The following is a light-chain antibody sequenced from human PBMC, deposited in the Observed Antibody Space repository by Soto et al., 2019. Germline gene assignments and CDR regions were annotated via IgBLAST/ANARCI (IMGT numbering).Light chain of an antibody. CDR1: QSISSW. V-gene: IGKV1-5*01. J-gene: IGKJ2*02. Sequence: DIQMTQSPSTLSASVGDRVTITCRASQSISSWLAWYQQKPGKAPKLLIYDASSLESGVPSRFSGSGSGTEFTLTISSLQPDDFATYYCQQYNSYSVCTFGQGTKLEIK. CDR2: DAS. CDR3: QQYNSYSVCT.